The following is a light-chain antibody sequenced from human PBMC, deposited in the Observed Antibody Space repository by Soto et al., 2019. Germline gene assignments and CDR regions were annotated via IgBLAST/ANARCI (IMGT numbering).Light chain of an antibody. CDR1: SSDVGGNNF. J-gene: IGLJ2*01. Sequence: QSALTQPPSASGPPGQSVTISCTGTSSDVGGNNFVSWYQQHPGKAPKALIYEVNKRPSGVPDRFSGSKSGNTASLTVSGLQAEDEADYYCTSFAGSSVVFGGGTKLTVL. CDR3: TSFAGSSVV. V-gene: IGLV2-8*01. CDR2: EVN.